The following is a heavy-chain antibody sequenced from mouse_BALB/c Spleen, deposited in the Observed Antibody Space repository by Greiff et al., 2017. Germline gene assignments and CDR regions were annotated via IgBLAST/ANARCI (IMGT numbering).Heavy chain of an antibody. D-gene: IGHD6-1*01. Sequence: LVESGPELMKPGASVKISCKASGYTFTDYYINWVKQKPGQGLEWIGWIYPGSGNTKYNEKFKGKATLTVDTSSSTAYMQLSSLTSEDTAVYFCARSQGASTGFAYWGQGTLVTVSA. CDR2: IYPGSGNT. J-gene: IGHJ3*01. CDR3: ARSQGASTGFAY. V-gene: IGHV1-84*02. CDR1: GYTFTDYY.